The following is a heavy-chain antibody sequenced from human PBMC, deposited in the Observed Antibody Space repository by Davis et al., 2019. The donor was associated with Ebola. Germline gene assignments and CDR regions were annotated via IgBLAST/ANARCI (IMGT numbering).Heavy chain of an antibody. CDR2: MNPNSGNT. CDR1: GYTLTSHQ. D-gene: IGHD6-6*01. CDR3: ASSSSSSAYYYYGMDV. V-gene: IGHV1-8*01. Sequence: ASVTVSRQASGYTLTSHQINWVRQATGQGLEWMGWMNPNSGNTGYAQKFQGRVTMTRNTSISTAYMELSSLRSEETAVYYCASSSSSSAYYYYGMDVWGQGTTVTVSS. J-gene: IGHJ6*02.